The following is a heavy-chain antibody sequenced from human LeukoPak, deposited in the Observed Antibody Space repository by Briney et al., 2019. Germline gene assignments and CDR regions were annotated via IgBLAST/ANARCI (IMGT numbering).Heavy chain of an antibody. V-gene: IGHV3-30*03. J-gene: IGHJ4*02. D-gene: IGHD6-19*01. CDR1: GFIFSSYG. Sequence: QAGGSLRLSCAASGFIFSSYGMHWVRQAPGKGLEWVAVMSYDGSNKYYADSVKGRFTISRDDSKNTLYLQMNSLKAEDTAVYYCARPAWEFEDSSGWSPFDYWGQGTLVTVSS. CDR2: MSYDGSNK. CDR3: ARPAWEFEDSSGWSPFDY.